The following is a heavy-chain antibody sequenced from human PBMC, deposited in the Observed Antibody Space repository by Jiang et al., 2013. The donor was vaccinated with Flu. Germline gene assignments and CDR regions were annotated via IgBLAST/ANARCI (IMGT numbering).Heavy chain of an antibody. CDR3: ARNLKAVQTLDY. J-gene: IGHJ4*02. Sequence: ICTVSGGSISSGSYYWGWIRQPPGKGLEWIVSIYYNGNTYYNPSLKSRVTISVDTSKSQFSLKLTSVTAADTAVYYCARNLKAVQTLDYWGQGTQVTVSS. CDR2: IYYNGNT. V-gene: IGHV4-39*01. CDR1: GGSISSGSYY.